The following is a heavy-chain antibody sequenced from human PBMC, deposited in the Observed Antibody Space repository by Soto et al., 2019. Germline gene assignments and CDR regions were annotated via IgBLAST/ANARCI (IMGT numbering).Heavy chain of an antibody. J-gene: IGHJ4*02. V-gene: IGHV3-30-3*01. Sequence: PGGSLRLSCAASGFTFSSYAMHWVRQAPGKGLEWVAVISYDGSNKYYADSVKGRFTISRDNSKNTLYLQMNSLRAEDTAVYYCARWGMGEYYDFWSGHSRSAYFDYWGQGT. CDR2: ISYDGSNK. D-gene: IGHD3-3*01. CDR1: GFTFSSYA. CDR3: ARWGMGEYYDFWSGHSRSAYFDY.